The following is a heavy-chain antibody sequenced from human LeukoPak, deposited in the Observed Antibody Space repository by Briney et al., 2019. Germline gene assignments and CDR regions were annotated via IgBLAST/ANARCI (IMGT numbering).Heavy chain of an antibody. Sequence: GGSLRLSCAASGFTFSSDAMSWVRQAPGKGLEWVSAISGSGGSTYYADSVKGRFTISRDNSKNTLYLQMNSLRAEDTAVYYCAKDIAVVRYYFDYWGQGTLVTVSS. CDR2: ISGSGGST. D-gene: IGHD3-22*01. CDR3: AKDIAVVRYYFDY. CDR1: GFTFSSDA. J-gene: IGHJ4*02. V-gene: IGHV3-23*01.